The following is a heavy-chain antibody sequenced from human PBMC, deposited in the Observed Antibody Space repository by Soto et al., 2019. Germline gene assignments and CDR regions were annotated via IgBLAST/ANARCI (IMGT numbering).Heavy chain of an antibody. Sequence: GGSLRLSCAASGFTFSDYYMSWIRQAPGKGLEWVSYISYSGSTIYYADSVKGRFTISRDNAKNSLYLQMNSLRAEDTAVYYCASSVVPAAIGFGYYYYGMDVWGQGTTVTVSS. J-gene: IGHJ6*02. D-gene: IGHD2-2*02. CDR2: ISYSGSTI. CDR3: ASSVVPAAIGFGYYYYGMDV. V-gene: IGHV3-11*01. CDR1: GFTFSDYY.